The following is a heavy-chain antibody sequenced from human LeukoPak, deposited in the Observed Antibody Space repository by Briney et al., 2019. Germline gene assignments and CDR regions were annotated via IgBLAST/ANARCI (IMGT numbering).Heavy chain of an antibody. CDR1: GFTVSSNY. CDR3: ARDTVVVPAAPVPAEYFQH. V-gene: IGHV3-66*01. Sequence: PGGSLRLSCAASGFTVSSNYMSWVRQAPGKGLEWVSVIYSGGSTYYADSVKGRFTISRDNSKNTLYLQMNSLRAEDTAVYYCARDTVVVPAAPVPAEYFQHWGQGTLVTVSS. CDR2: IYSGGST. D-gene: IGHD2-2*01. J-gene: IGHJ1*01.